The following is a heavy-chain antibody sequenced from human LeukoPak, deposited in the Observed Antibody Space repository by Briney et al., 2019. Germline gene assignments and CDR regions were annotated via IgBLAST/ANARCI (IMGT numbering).Heavy chain of an antibody. CDR1: GYTFTGYY. CDR3: ARGQEEDYYDSSVVDY. D-gene: IGHD3-22*01. J-gene: IGHJ4*02. Sequence: GASVKVSCKASGYTFTGYYMHWVRQAPGQGLEWMGGIIPIFGTANYAQKFQGRVTITADKSTSTAYMELRSLRSDDTAVYYCARGQEEDYYDSSVVDYWGQGTLVTVSS. CDR2: IIPIFGTA. V-gene: IGHV1-69*06.